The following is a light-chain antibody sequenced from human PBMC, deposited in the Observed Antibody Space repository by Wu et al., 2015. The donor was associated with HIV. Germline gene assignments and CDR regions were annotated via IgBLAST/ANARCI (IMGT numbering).Light chain of an antibody. CDR3: QQHYNWPLS. Sequence: EIVLTQFPATLSSSPGESVTLSCRASRSVSGTLAWYQQKPGQALRLLIYDATNRATGIPARFSGSGSVTDFTLTISNLEPEDSGVYYCQQHYNWPLSFGQGTRLEIK. V-gene: IGKV3-11*01. CDR1: RSVSGT. J-gene: IGKJ5*01. CDR2: DAT.